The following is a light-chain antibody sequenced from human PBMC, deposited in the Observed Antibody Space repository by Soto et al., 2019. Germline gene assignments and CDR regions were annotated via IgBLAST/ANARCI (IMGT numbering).Light chain of an antibody. CDR1: QSISTY. Sequence: DVQMNQYPSPLSAPVRARFTITCRASQSISTYLNWYQQKPGKAPKLLILVASTLPSGVPSRFSGSGSGTDFTLTISSLQPEDFATYYCQQSYSNTQTFGQGTKVDIK. V-gene: IGKV1-39*01. J-gene: IGKJ1*01. CDR2: VAS. CDR3: QQSYSNTQT.